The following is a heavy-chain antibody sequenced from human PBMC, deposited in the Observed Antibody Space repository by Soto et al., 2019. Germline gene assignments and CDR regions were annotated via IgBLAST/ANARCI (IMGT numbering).Heavy chain of an antibody. D-gene: IGHD2-15*01. CDR2: IXAFXXDX. J-gene: IGHJ4*02. V-gene: IGHV1-18*01. Sequence: ASVKVSCKASGYTFNNSAIRWVRQAPGQGLEWVGWIXAFXXDXXXXXKXXGRVTITKDTSTATAYMGLASLRSDDTAIYYGARDPSSEVVPATVDVWGQGTLVTVSS. CDR1: GYTFNNSA. CDR3: ARDPSSEVVPATVDV.